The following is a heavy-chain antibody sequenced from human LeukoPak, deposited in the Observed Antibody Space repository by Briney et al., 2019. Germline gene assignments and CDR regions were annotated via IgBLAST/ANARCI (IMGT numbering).Heavy chain of an antibody. Sequence: GGSLRLSCAASEFTFSSYAMSWVRQAPGKGLEWVSAISGSGGSTYYADSVKGRFTISRDNSKNTLYLQMNSLRAEDTAVYYCAKVFEYSTVWGAFDIWGQGTMVTVSS. CDR3: AKVFEYSTVWGAFDI. V-gene: IGHV3-23*01. CDR2: ISGSGGST. J-gene: IGHJ3*02. CDR1: EFTFSSYA. D-gene: IGHD6-6*01.